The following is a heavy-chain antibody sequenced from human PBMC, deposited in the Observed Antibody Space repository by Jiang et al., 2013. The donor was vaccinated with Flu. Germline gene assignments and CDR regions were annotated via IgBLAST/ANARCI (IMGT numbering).Heavy chain of an antibody. CDR1: GYSFTGYW. J-gene: IGHJ4*02. V-gene: IGHV5-51*01. D-gene: IGHD4-23*01. Sequence: GAEVKKPGESLKISCKGSGYSFTGYWIGWVPPDARERPGSGWGIIYPGDSDTRYSPSFQGQVTISADKSISTAYLQWSSLKASDTAMYYCARHSYPPHPGGKFDYWGQGTLVTVSS. CDR2: IYPGDSDT. CDR3: ARHSYPPHPGGKFDY.